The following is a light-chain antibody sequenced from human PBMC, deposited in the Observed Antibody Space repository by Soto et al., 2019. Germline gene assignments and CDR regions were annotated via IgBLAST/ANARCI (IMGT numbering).Light chain of an antibody. J-gene: IGKJ3*01. CDR3: QQYDNPLFT. V-gene: IGKV1-33*01. CDR1: QGISNY. Sequence: DIQMTQSPSSLSASVGDRVTITCQASQGISNYLNWYQQKTGKAPKLLIYDASNVDTGVPSRFSGSGSGTDFTFTISSLQPEDIATYYCQQYDNPLFTFGPGTKVDIK. CDR2: DAS.